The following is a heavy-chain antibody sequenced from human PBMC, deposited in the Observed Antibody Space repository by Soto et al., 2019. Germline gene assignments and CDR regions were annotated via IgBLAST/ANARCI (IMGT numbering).Heavy chain of an antibody. CDR3: AREFTQYSGMDV. J-gene: IGHJ6*02. Sequence: ASVKVSCKVSGYTLTELSMHWVRQAPGKGLEWMGVLEPADADAMYAQSFQGRVTMARDTSTGTVYMDLSILTSEDTAIYYCAREFTQYSGMDVWGQGTTVTVSS. CDR2: LEPADADA. CDR1: GYTLTELS. V-gene: IGHV1-24*01. D-gene: IGHD2-15*01.